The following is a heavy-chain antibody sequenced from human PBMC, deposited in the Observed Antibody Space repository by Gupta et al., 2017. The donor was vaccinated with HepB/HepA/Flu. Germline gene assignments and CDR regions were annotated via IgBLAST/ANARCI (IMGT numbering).Heavy chain of an antibody. Sequence: QVQLVESGGGVVQPGRSLTLSCEASGFTFSRSGMHLVSQAPGKGLEWVAMIWDDGSKKYYADSVKGRFTISRDNSKNTLHLQMNSLRAEDTAVYYCASGYCNNGVCYSLDYWGQGTLVTVSS. CDR2: IWDDGSKK. D-gene: IGHD2-8*01. CDR1: GFTFSRSG. V-gene: IGHV3-33*01. CDR3: ASGYCNNGVCYSLDY. J-gene: IGHJ4*02.